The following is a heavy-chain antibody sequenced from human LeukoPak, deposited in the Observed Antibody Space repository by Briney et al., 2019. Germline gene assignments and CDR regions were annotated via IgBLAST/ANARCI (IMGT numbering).Heavy chain of an antibody. D-gene: IGHD3-10*01. V-gene: IGHV4-59*01. J-gene: IGHJ4*02. CDR2: IYYSGST. CDR1: GGSISSYY. Sequence: SETLSLTCTVSGGSISSYYWSWIRQPPGKGLEWIGYIYYSGSTNYNPSLKSRVTISVDTSKNQFSLKLSSVTAADTAVYYCASSYYYGSGSYRGFDYWGQGTLVTVSS. CDR3: ASSYYYGSGSYRGFDY.